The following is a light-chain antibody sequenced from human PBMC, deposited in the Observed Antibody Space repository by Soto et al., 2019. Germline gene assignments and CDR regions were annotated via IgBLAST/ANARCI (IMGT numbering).Light chain of an antibody. CDR2: DAS. CDR3: QQYDKLPPIN. Sequence: DIQMTQSPSSLSASVGDRVTITCQASQDISNYLNWYQQKPVKAPKLLIYDASNLETGVPSRFSGSGSGTDFTFTISSLQPEDIATYYCQQYDKLPPINFGQVTRVEIK. CDR1: QDISNY. J-gene: IGKJ5*01. V-gene: IGKV1-33*01.